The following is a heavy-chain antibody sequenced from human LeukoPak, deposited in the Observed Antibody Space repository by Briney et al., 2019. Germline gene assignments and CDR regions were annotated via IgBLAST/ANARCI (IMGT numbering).Heavy chain of an antibody. V-gene: IGHV4-34*01. CDR1: GGSFSGYY. Sequence: SETLSLTCAVYGGSFSGYYWSWIRQPPGKGLEWIGEINHSGSTNYNPSLKSRVTISVDTSKNQFSLKLSSVTAADTAVYYCARARTITGYFGYWGQGTLVTVSS. CDR2: INHSGST. J-gene: IGHJ4*02. CDR3: ARARTITGYFGY. D-gene: IGHD5-24*01.